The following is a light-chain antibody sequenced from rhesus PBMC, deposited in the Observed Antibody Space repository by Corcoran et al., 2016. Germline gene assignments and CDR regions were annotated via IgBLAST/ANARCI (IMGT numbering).Light chain of an antibody. CDR3: QRYSSGPLS. Sequence: DIQMTQSPSSLSASVGDTVIITCRASQGMSSWSAWYQQKPGKAPKVLSYKASSLQSGVPSRVSGSGSGTDFTLTISSLPSEGFATYYCQRYSSGPLSFVGGTKVELK. V-gene: IGKV1-22*01. CDR2: KAS. CDR1: QGMSSW. J-gene: IGKJ4*01.